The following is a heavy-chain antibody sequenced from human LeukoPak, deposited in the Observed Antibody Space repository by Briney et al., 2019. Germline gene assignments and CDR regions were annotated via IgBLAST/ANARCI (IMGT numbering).Heavy chain of an antibody. CDR3: ASVRRGFGESSKYYSYYYMDV. CDR1: GGSISSSSYY. CDR2: IYYSGST. D-gene: IGHD3-10*01. Sequence: SETLSLTCTVSGGSISSSSYYWGWIRQPPGKGLEWIGNIYYSGSTYCNPSLKSRVAISVDTSKNQFSLKLSAVTAADTAVYYCASVRRGFGESSKYYSYYYMDVWGNGTTVTISS. V-gene: IGHV4-39*01. J-gene: IGHJ6*03.